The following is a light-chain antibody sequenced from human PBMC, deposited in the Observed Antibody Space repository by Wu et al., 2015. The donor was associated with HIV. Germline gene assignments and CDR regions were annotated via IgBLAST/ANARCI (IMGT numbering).Light chain of an antibody. J-gene: IGKJ1*01. CDR2: RVS. Sequence: QMTQSPSTLSASVGDRVTITCRASQEISDWVAWYQHKPGKAPTLLIYRVSFREAGVPQRFSGSGSGTDFTLTISSLQPEDVATYYCQKYNTAPWTFGQGTKVE. CDR1: QEISDW. CDR3: QKYNTAPWT. V-gene: IGKV1-5*03.